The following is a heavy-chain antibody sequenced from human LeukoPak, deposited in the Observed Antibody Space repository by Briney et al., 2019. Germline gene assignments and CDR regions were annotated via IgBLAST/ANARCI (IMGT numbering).Heavy chain of an antibody. J-gene: IGHJ4*02. D-gene: IGHD3-10*01. CDR2: IKSKTDGGTT. CDR1: GFTFSDHY. CDR3: TRDRSYGY. V-gene: IGHV3-15*01. Sequence: GGSLRLSCAASGFTFSDHYMDWVRQAPGKGLEWVGRIKSKTDGGTTDYAAPVKGRFTISRDDSNNTLYLQMNSLKTEDTALYYCTRDRSYGYWGQGTLVTVSS.